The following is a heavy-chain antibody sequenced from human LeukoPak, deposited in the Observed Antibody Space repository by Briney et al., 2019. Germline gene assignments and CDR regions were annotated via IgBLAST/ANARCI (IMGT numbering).Heavy chain of an antibody. CDR1: GGSFSGYY. V-gene: IGHV4-34*01. CDR2: INHSGST. J-gene: IGHJ6*02. Sequence: PSETLSLTCAVYGGSFSGYYWSWIRQPPGKGLEWIGEINHSGSTNYNPSLKSRVTISVDTSKNQFSLKVSSVTAADTAVYYCARGRALGQLVGYYYYGMDVGGQGTTVTVPS. CDR3: ARGRALGQLVGYYYYGMDV. D-gene: IGHD6-6*01.